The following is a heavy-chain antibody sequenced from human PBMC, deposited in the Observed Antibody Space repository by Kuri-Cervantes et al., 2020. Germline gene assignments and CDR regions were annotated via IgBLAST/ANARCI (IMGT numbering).Heavy chain of an antibody. CDR2: IGTAGDT. CDR1: GFTFSSYD. Sequence: GESLKISCAASGFTFSSYDMHWVRQATGKGLEWVSAIGTAGDTYYPGSVKGRFTISRENAKNSLYLQMNSLRAGDTAVYYCARAPADGGYDYWGQGTLVTVSS. V-gene: IGHV3-13*01. J-gene: IGHJ4*02. D-gene: IGHD5-12*01. CDR3: ARAPADGGYDY.